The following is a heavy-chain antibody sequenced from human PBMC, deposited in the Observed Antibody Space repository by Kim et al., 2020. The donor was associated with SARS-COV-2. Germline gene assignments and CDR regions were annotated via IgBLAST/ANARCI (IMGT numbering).Heavy chain of an antibody. D-gene: IGHD1-7*01. Sequence: GGSLRLSCAASGFTFSSYDMHWVRQATEKALEWVSAIGTAGDTYYPGSVKGRFTISRENANNTLDLQMYSRRARDTAVYYCTSDHPGTRYYYGMDDWAQGTTVAESS. J-gene: IGHJ6*02. CDR3: TSDHPGTRYYYGMDD. CDR2: IGTAGDT. V-gene: IGHV3-13*01. CDR1: GFTFSSYD.